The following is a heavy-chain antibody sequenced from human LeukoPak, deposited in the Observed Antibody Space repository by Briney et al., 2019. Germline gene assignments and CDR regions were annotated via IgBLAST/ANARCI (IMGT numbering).Heavy chain of an antibody. CDR1: GFIFSTYS. J-gene: IGHJ6*03. V-gene: IGHV3-48*01. CDR2: ISSSSSTI. Sequence: GGSLRLSCAASGFIFSTYSMNWVRQAPGKGLEWVSYISSSSSTIYYADSVKGRFTISRDKAENSLYLQMNSLGAEDTAVYYCARDDHYNYYYMDVWGKGTTVTVSS. CDR3: ARDDHYNYYYMDV.